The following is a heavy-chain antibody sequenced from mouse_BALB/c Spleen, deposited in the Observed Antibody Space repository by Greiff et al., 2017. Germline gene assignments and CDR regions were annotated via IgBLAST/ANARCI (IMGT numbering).Heavy chain of an antibody. CDR2: ISSGGSYT. Sequence: EVKLMESGGDLVKPGGSLKLSCAASGFTFSSYGMSWVRQTPDKRLEWVATISSGGSYTYYPDSVKGRFTISRDNAKNTLYLQMSSLKSEDTAMYYCAREGYGSYAMDYWGQGTSVTVSS. CDR3: AREGYGSYAMDY. V-gene: IGHV5-6*01. J-gene: IGHJ4*01. D-gene: IGHD1-1*01. CDR1: GFTFSSYG.